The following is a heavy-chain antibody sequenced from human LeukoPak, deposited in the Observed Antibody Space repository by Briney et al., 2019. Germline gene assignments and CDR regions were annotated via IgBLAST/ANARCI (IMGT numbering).Heavy chain of an antibody. J-gene: IGHJ4*02. CDR2: VSGISGST. Sequence: GGSLRLSCAASGFTFSSSVMTWVRQAPGKGLEWVSGVSGISGSTYYADSVKGRFSISKDNSKNTLCLQMNSLRAEDTALYFCAKVDLSAVYDWGQGALVTVSS. V-gene: IGHV3-23*01. CDR3: AKVDLSAVYD. CDR1: GFTFSSSV. D-gene: IGHD5/OR15-5a*01.